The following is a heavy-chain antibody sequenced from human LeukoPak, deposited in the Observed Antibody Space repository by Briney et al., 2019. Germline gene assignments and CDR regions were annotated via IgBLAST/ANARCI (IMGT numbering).Heavy chain of an antibody. J-gene: IGHJ4*02. Sequence: GASVKVSCKASGYTFTAYYMHWVRQAPGQGLEWMGCINPKNGGPNYAQKFQGRVTMTRDPSISTAYMDLSRLTSDDTAPYYCAISGYYSSDYWGQGTLVTVSS. V-gene: IGHV1-2*02. CDR3: AISGYYSSDY. CDR2: INPKNGGP. CDR1: GYTFTAYY. D-gene: IGHD3-22*01.